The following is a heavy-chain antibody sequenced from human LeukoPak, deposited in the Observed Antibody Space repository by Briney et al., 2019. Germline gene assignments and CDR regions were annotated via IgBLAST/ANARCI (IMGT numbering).Heavy chain of an antibody. CDR2: ISAYNGNT. V-gene: IGHV1-18*01. Sequence: GSSVKVSCKASGGTFSSYAISWVRQAPGQGLEWMGWISAYNGNTNYAQKLQGRVTMTTDTSTGTTYMELRSLRSDDTAVYYCARGSGYDLLGYWGQGTLVTASS. J-gene: IGHJ4*02. CDR3: ARGSGYDLLGY. CDR1: GGTFSSYA. D-gene: IGHD5-12*01.